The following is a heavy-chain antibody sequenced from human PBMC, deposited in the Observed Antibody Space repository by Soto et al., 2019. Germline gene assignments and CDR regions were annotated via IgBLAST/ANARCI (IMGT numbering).Heavy chain of an antibody. CDR1: GFTFSSYA. V-gene: IGHV3-30*18. Sequence: QVQLVESGGGVVQPGRSLRLSCAASGFTFSSYAMYWVRQAPGKGLEWVAIMSYDGTEKYYADSVKGRFTISRDNSENTLHMQMSSLRAEDTSVYDCAKDLLSEEYYYGSAGGMDVWGQGTTVTVSS. J-gene: IGHJ6*02. CDR2: MSYDGTEK. D-gene: IGHD3-10*01. CDR3: AKDLLSEEYYYGSAGGMDV.